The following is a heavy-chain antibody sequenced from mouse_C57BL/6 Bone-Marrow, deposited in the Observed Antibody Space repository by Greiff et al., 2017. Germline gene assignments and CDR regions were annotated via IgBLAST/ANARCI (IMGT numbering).Heavy chain of an antibody. CDR2: IDPRSGNT. CDR1: GYTFTSYG. Sequence: VQLQQSGAELARPGASVKLSCKASGYTFTSYGISWVKQRTGQGLEWIGEIDPRSGNTYYNEKFKGKATLTADKSSSTAYMELRSLTSEDSAVYFCARERITTALFDYWGQGTTLTVSA. D-gene: IGHD1-2*01. CDR3: ARERITTALFDY. J-gene: IGHJ2*01. V-gene: IGHV1-81*01.